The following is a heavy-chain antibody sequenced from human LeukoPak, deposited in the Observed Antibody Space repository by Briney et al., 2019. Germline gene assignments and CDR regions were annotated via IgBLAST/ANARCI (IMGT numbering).Heavy chain of an antibody. J-gene: IGHJ4*02. CDR1: GYTFTNYD. Sequence: ASVNVSCKASGYTFTNYDITWVRQAPGQGLEWMGWISGYNGNTNYAQKFQGRVTMTADTSTSTPYMELRSLRSDDTAVYYCARVAYGGGWLDYWGQGTLVTVSS. D-gene: IGHD4-23*01. V-gene: IGHV1-18*01. CDR3: ARVAYGGGWLDY. CDR2: ISGYNGNT.